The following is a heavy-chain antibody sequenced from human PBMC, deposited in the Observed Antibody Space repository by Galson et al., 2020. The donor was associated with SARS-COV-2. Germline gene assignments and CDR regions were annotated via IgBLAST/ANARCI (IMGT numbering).Heavy chain of an antibody. CDR3: ARGPSSSGWTRYFDY. CDR2: INHSGST. Sequence: SQTLSLTCAVYGGSFSGYYWSWIRQPPGKGLEWIGEINHSGSTNYNPSLKSRVTISVDTSKNQFSLKLSSVTAADTAVYYCARGPSSSGWTRYFDYWGQGTLVTVSS. J-gene: IGHJ4*02. D-gene: IGHD6-19*01. CDR1: GGSFSGYY. V-gene: IGHV4-34*01.